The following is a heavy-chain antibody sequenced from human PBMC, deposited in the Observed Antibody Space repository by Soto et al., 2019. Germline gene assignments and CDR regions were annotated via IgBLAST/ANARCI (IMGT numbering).Heavy chain of an antibody. Sequence: GSLRLSCAASGFTFSSYAMHWVRQAPGKGLEWVAVISYDGSNKYYADSVKGRFTISRDNSKNTLYLQMNSLRAEDTAVYYCARAVAGIVRDVYYYYGMDVWGQGTTVTVSS. CDR1: GFTFSSYA. CDR2: ISYDGSNK. J-gene: IGHJ6*02. CDR3: ARAVAGIVRDVYYYYGMDV. D-gene: IGHD6-19*01. V-gene: IGHV3-30-3*01.